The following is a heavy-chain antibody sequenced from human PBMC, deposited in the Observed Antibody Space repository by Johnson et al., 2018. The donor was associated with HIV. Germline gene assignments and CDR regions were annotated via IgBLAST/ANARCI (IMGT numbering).Heavy chain of an antibody. V-gene: IGHV3-30*04. CDR2: ISYDGSNK. J-gene: IGHJ3*02. CDR1: GFTFSSYP. Sequence: QVQLVESGGGLVQPGGSLRLSCAASGFTFSSYPMHWVRQAPGQGLQWVAVISYDGSNKYFADYVKGRFTISRDNTKNTLYLQMNSLRAEDTAGYYCAKALGWELSIWGQGTMVTVSS. D-gene: IGHD1-26*01. CDR3: AKALGWELSI.